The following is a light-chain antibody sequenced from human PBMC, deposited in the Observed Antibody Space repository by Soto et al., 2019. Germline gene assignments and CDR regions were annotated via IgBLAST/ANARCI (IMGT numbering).Light chain of an antibody. CDR1: SSDAGSYNY. CDR3: PSYTPGNAVGL. J-gene: IGLJ2*01. CDR2: EVT. Sequence: QSALTQPASVSGSPGQSITISCTGTSSDAGSYNYVSWYQQHPGRAPKLMIYEVTNRPSGVANRFSGSKSGNTASLTISGLQAEDEADYYCPSYTPGNAVGLFGGGTKLTVL. V-gene: IGLV2-14*01.